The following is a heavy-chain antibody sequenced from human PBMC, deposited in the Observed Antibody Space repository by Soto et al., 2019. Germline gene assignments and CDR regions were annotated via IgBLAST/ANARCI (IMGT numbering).Heavy chain of an antibody. Sequence: QVQLQESGPGLVKPSQTLSLTCTVSGGSISSGGYYWSWIRQHPGKGLEWIGYIYYSGSTYYNPPLRSPLTLLVDTSKNQSSVKLGSVAAADTAVYSWARGWGYCGGGGAPYFPGDGGRGTGVAFS. CDR3: ARGWGYCGGGGAPYFPGD. D-gene: IGHD2-15*01. V-gene: IGHV4-31*01. CDR1: GGSISSGGYY. CDR2: IYYSGST. J-gene: IGHJ4*02.